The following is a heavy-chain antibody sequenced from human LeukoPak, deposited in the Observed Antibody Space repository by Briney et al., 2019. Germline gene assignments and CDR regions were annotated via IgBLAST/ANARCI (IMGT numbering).Heavy chain of an antibody. CDR1: GFTFSSYW. J-gene: IGHJ4*02. CDR2: INSDGSST. V-gene: IGHV3-74*01. Sequence: GGSLRLSCAASGFTFSSYWMHWVRQAPGKGLVWVSRINSDGSSTSYADSVKGRLTISRDNAKNTLYLQMNSLRAEDTAVYYCARDEGSGATYYYFDYWGQGTLVTVSS. CDR3: ARDEGSGATYYYFDY. D-gene: IGHD1-26*01.